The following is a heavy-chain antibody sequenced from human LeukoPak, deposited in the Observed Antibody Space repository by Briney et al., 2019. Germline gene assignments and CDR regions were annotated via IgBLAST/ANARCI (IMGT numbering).Heavy chain of an antibody. Sequence: GGSLRLSCAVSGFTFSRYWIHWVGHAPGKGLGWVSYVNNDGTGTSYADSVKGRFTMSRDNAKNTLYLQMNSLRAEDTAVYYCARGGIGGATPDYWGQGALVTVSS. J-gene: IGHJ4*02. D-gene: IGHD1-26*01. CDR3: ARGGIGGATPDY. V-gene: IGHV3-74*01. CDR2: VNNDGTGT. CDR1: GFTFSRYW.